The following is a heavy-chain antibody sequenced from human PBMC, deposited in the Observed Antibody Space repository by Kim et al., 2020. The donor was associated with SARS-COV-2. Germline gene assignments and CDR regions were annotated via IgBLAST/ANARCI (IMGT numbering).Heavy chain of an antibody. CDR1: GDSISSNYW. J-gene: IGHJ5*01. Sequence: SETLSLTCAVSGDSISSNYWWTWVRQSPGKGLEWIGEAHQNGETNYNPSLKRRVAMSLDKSKNQFSLKFSSVTAADSATYYCARVPEGCSASSCYLSSWG. CDR3: ARVPEGCSASSCYLSS. V-gene: IGHV4-4*02. D-gene: IGHD2-2*01. CDR2: AHQNGET.